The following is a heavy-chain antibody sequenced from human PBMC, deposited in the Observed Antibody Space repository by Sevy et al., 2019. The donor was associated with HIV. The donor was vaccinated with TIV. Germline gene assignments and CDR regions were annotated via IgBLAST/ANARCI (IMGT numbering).Heavy chain of an antibody. CDR1: GGTFSTYG. Sequence: ASVKVSCKASGGTFSTYGISWVRQAPGQGPEWMGGIIPILGTVSYAQKFQGRVTITAEESTKTAYMKLSSLRSEDTAVYYCARGGGNGWYYFDYWGQETLVTVSS. D-gene: IGHD6-19*01. CDR2: IIPILGTV. V-gene: IGHV1-69*13. J-gene: IGHJ4*02. CDR3: ARGGGNGWYYFDY.